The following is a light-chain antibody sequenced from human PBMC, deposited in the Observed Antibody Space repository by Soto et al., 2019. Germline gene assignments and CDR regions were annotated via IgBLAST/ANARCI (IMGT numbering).Light chain of an antibody. Sequence: EIVLTQSPGTLSVSPVERATLSCRASQSVSSYLAWYQQKPGQAPRLLIYDASNRATGIPARFSGSGSGTDFTLTISRLEPEDFAVYYCQQYDSSPRTFGQGTKVDIK. J-gene: IGKJ1*01. V-gene: IGKV3-20*01. CDR1: QSVSSY. CDR2: DAS. CDR3: QQYDSSPRT.